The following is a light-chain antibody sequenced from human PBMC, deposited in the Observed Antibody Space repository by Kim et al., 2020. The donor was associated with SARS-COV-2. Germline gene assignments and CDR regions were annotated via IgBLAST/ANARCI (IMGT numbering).Light chain of an antibody. CDR1: QSVGTT. CDR2: SAS. V-gene: IGKV3-15*01. Sequence: EIVMTQSQATLSVYPGERVTLYCRASQSVGTTVAWYQQRPGKAPTLLIYSASTRSTGVPPTFSGSGSGTEFTLTISSLQSEDFALYYCQQYNNWQLSFGQGTKVDIK. CDR3: QQYNNWQLS. J-gene: IGKJ1*01.